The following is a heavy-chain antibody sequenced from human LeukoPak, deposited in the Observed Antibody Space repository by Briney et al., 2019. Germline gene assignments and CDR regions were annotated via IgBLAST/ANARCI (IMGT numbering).Heavy chain of an antibody. D-gene: IGHD6-13*01. V-gene: IGHV1-69*05. CDR2: IIPIFGTA. J-gene: IGHJ2*01. CDR3: ARGGIAAAGTYYWYFDL. CDR1: GGTFSSYA. Sequence: ASVKVSCKASGGTFSSYAISWVRQAPGQGLEWMGGIIPIFGTANYAQKFQGRVTITTDESTSTAYMELSSLRSEDTAVYYCARGGIAAAGTYYWYFDLWGRGTLVTVSS.